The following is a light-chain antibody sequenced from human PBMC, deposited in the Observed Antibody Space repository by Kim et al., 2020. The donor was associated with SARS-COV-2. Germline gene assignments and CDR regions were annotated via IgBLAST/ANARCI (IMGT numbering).Light chain of an antibody. CDR3: QTWGTCVRI. Sequence: QPVLTQSPSASASLGASVKLTCTLSSGHSSYAIAWHQQQPEKGPRYLMKLNSDGSHSRGDGIPDRFSGSSSGAERYLTISRLQSEDEGDYYCQTWGTCVRIFGGGTQLTV. J-gene: IGLJ2*01. V-gene: IGLV4-69*01. CDR2: LNSDGSH. CDR1: SGHSSYA.